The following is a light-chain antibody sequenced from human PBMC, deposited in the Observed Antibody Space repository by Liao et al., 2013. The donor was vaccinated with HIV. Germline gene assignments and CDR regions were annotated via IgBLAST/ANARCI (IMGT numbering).Light chain of an antibody. CDR1: KLGDKY. CDR3: QAWDSNTNYV. Sequence: SYELTQPPSVSVSPGQTASITCSGDKLGDKYACWYQQKPGQSPILVIYQDTKRPSGISDRFSGSNSGNTATLTISGTQALDEADYFCQAWDSNTNYVFGTGTQVTVL. V-gene: IGLV3-1*01. CDR2: QDT. J-gene: IGLJ1*01.